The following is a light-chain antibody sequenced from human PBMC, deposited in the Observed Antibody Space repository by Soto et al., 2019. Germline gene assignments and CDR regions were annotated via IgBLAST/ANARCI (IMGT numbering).Light chain of an antibody. CDR3: QQYHTYPRT. CDR1: QRVGKY. J-gene: IGKJ5*01. CDR2: DIS. V-gene: IGKV1-16*02. Sequence: DIQMTQSPSSLSVSVGDRVTITCRASQRVGKYLACFQQKPGRAPESLIYDISTLQSGVPSKFSGSGSGTDFTLTINSLQPEDSATYYCQQYHTYPRTFGQGTRLEIK.